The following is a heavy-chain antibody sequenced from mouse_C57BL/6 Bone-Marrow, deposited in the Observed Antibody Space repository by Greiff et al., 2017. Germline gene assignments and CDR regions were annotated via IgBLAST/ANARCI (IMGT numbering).Heavy chain of an antibody. CDR2: IDPSDSYT. CDR1: GYTFTSYW. J-gene: IGHJ2*01. Sequence: QVQLQQPGAELVMPGASVKLSCKASGYTFTSYWMHWVKQRPGQGLEWIGEIDPSDSYTNYNQKFKGKSTLTVDKSSSTAYMQLSSLTSEDSAVFYGARGNYRFDYGGKGTTLTVSS. CDR3: ARGNYRFDY. D-gene: IGHD2-1*01. V-gene: IGHV1-69*01.